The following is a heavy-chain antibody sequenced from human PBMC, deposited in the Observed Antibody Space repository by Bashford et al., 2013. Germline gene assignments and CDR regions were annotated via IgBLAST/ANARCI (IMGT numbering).Heavy chain of an antibody. J-gene: IGHJ6*02. Sequence: VRQAPGKGLEWVSGISGSAGSTYYADSVKGRFTISRDNSKNTLYLQMNSLRAEDTAVYYCAKDIAFRYFDLLLYQTSYYSGLDVWGQGTTVTVSS. D-gene: IGHD3-9*01. V-gene: IGHV3-23*01. CDR2: ISGSAGST. CDR3: AKDIAFRYFDLLLYQTSYYSGLDV.